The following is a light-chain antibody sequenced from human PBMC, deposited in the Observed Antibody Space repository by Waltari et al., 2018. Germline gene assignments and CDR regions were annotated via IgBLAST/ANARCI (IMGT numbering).Light chain of an antibody. V-gene: IGLV2-23*02. CDR1: SSDVGTYNL. CDR2: EVS. J-gene: IGLJ1*01. CDR3: CSYAGSSTYV. Sequence: QSALTQPASASGSPGQSITISRTRPSSDVGTYNLLSWYQQNPGKAPKLMIYEVSKRPSGDSNRFSGSKSGNTASLTISGLQAEDESDYYCCSYAGSSTYVFGTGTKVTVL.